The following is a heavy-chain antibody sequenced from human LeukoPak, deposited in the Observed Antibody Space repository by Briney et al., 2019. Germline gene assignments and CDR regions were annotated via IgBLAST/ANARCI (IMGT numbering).Heavy chain of an antibody. Sequence: GGSLRLSCAASGFTFSSYSMNWVRQAPGKGLEWVSSISSSSSYIYYADSVKGRFTISRDNAKNSLYLQMNSLRAEDTAVYYCAGERVGYSYGATCFDYWGQGTLVTVSS. CDR3: AGERVGYSYGATCFDY. J-gene: IGHJ4*02. CDR2: ISSSSSYI. D-gene: IGHD5-18*01. CDR1: GFTFSSYS. V-gene: IGHV3-21*01.